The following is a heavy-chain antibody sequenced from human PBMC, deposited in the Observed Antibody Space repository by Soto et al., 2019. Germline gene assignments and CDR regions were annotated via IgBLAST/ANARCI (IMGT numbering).Heavy chain of an antibody. V-gene: IGHV1-18*01. CDR3: XXEAPPEDY. CDR2: ISAYNGNT. J-gene: IGHJ4*02. CDR1: GYTFTSYA. Sequence: QVQLVQSGAEVKKPGASVKVSCKASGYTFTSYAISWVRQAPGQGLEWMGWISAYNGNTNYAQKLQGRVTMTTDTXXXXXXXXXXXXXXXXXXXXXXXXEAPPEDYWGQGTLVTVSS.